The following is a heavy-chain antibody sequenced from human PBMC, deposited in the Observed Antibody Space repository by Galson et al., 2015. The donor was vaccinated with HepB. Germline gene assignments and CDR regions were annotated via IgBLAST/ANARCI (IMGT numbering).Heavy chain of an antibody. J-gene: IGHJ3*02. Sequence: SVKVSCKASGGTFSSYAISWVRQAPGQGLEWMGGIIPIFGTANYAQKFQGRVTITADESTSTAYMELSSLRSEDTAVYYCAREVGYCSSTSCYTKVAFDIWGQGTMVTVSS. CDR1: GGTFSSYA. CDR2: IIPIFGTA. D-gene: IGHD2-2*02. CDR3: AREVGYCSSTSCYTKVAFDI. V-gene: IGHV1-69*13.